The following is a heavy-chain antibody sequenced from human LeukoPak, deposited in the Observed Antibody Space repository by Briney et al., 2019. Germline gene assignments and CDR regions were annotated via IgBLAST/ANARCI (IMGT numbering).Heavy chain of an antibody. CDR2: ISWNSGSI. Sequence: GGSLRLSCAASGFTFDDYVMHWVRQAPGRGLEWVSGISWNSGSIGYADSVKGRFTISRDNAKNSLYLQMNSLRAEDTALYYCARTRHVGALAFDIWGQGTMVTVSS. CDR1: GFTFDDYV. J-gene: IGHJ3*02. CDR3: ARTRHVGALAFDI. V-gene: IGHV3-9*01. D-gene: IGHD1-1*01.